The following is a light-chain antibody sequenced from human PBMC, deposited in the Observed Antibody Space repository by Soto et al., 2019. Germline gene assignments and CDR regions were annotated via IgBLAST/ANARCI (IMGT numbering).Light chain of an antibody. J-gene: IGKJ4*01. V-gene: IGKV3-11*01. CDR3: QQRSNWPPDT. CDR1: QSVSTY. Sequence: EIVLTQSPATLSLSPGERATLSCRASQSVSTYLAWYQQKPGQAPRLLIYDASNRATGIPARFSGSGSGTAFPLTISSLEPEDFAVYYCQQRSNWPPDTFGGGTKVEIK. CDR2: DAS.